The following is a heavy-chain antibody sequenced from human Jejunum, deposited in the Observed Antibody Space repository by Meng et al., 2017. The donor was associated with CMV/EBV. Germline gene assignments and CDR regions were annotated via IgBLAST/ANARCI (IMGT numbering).Heavy chain of an antibody. D-gene: IGHD3-3*02. CDR1: GFPVSSYS. J-gene: IGHJ4*02. V-gene: IGHV3-48*04. CDR2: IDSFSSTM. Sequence: CAASGFPVSSYSMNWVRQAPGKGLEWLSYIDSFSSTMYYADSVKGRFTISRDNAKNSLYLQMNSLRAEDTAVYYCARDSIASALDYWGQGILVTVSS. CDR3: ARDSIASALDY.